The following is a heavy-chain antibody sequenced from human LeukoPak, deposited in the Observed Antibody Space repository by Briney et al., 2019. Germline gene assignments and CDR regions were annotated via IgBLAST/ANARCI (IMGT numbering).Heavy chain of an antibody. CDR3: ARGRFNYDNSGYSSFYH. D-gene: IGHD3-22*01. Sequence: GGSLRLSCAASGFTVSSNYMSWVRQAPGKGLEWVSVIYSGGSTYYADSVKGRFTISRDNAKNSLYLQMNSLRAEGTAVYYCARGRFNYDNSGYSSFYHWGQGTLVTVSS. CDR1: GFTVSSNY. CDR2: IYSGGST. J-gene: IGHJ4*02. V-gene: IGHV3-66*01.